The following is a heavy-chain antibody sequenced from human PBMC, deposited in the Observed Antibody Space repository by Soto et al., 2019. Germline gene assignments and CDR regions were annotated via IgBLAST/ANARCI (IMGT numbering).Heavy chain of an antibody. D-gene: IGHD6-19*01. Sequence: QVQLQQSGPGLVKPSQTLSLTCALSGDSVSSNSVAWYWIRQSPSRGLEWLGRTYYRSRWYDDYAVPVTSRIRISPDTSKNQFSLQFASVTPGDTAVYNCARGGFYMTVANFDCWGQGTLVTVSS. CDR1: GDSVSSNSVA. J-gene: IGHJ4*02. CDR3: ARGGFYMTVANFDC. CDR2: TYYRSRWYD. V-gene: IGHV6-1*01.